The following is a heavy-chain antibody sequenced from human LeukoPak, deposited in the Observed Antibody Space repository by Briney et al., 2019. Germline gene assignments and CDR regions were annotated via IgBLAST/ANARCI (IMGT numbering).Heavy chain of an antibody. J-gene: IGHJ3*02. Sequence: GSSVKVSCKASGGTFSSYTISWVRQAPGQGLEWMGRIIPILGIANYAQKFQGRVTITADKSTSTAYMELSSLRSEDTAVYYCARATAYSSSSYAFDIWGQGKMVTVSS. D-gene: IGHD6-13*01. V-gene: IGHV1-69*02. CDR1: GGTFSSYT. CDR3: ARATAYSSSSYAFDI. CDR2: IIPILGIA.